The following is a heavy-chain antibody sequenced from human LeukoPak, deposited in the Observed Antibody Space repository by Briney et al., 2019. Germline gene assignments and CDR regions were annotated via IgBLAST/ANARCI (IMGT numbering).Heavy chain of an antibody. CDR1: GFPFNTYA. V-gene: IGHV3-33*01. Sequence: RSGGSLRLSCAASGFPFNTYAMHWVRQAPGQGLEWVALIWHDGSHKFYSNSVRGQFTISRDNSKNTVSLQMNNLRPEDTAVYYCAREIFGSGSYPAFWGQGTLVTVSS. CDR3: AREIFGSGSYPAF. J-gene: IGHJ4*02. D-gene: IGHD3-10*01. CDR2: IWHDGSHK.